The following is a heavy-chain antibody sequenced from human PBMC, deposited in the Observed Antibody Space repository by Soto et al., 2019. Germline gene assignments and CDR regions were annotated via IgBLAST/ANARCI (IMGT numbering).Heavy chain of an antibody. CDR1: GGSISSGDYY. Sequence: SETLSLTCTVSGGSISSGDYYWSWIRQPPGKGLEWIGYIYYSGSTYYNPSLKSRVTISVDTSKNQFSLKLSSVTAADTAVYYCARGGNWNYVGGAFDYWGQGTPVTVSS. J-gene: IGHJ4*02. CDR2: IYYSGST. V-gene: IGHV4-30-4*01. CDR3: ARGGNWNYVGGAFDY. D-gene: IGHD1-7*01.